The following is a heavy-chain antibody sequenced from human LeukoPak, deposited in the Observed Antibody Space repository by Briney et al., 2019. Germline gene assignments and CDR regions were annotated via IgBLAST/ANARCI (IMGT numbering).Heavy chain of an antibody. CDR3: VLGWAVWTRAYCFFEQ. D-gene: IGHD3-3*01. CDR2: IYPGDSDT. CDR1: RYSFISQW. Sequence: GESLKFSCNASRYSFISQWIGWVRQEPGEGLGWMAIIYPGDSDTKYSPSFEGQVTMSAYKSISTAFLQWSSLEASDTAIYYCVLGWAVWTRAYCFFEQWGQGTQVIVSS. V-gene: IGHV5-51*01. J-gene: IGHJ4*02.